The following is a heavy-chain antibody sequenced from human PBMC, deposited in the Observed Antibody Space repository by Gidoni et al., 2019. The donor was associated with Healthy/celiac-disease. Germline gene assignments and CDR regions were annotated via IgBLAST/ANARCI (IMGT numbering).Heavy chain of an antibody. Sequence: QVQLVQSGAEVKKPWSSVQVSCHASGGTFSSYAISWMRQAPGQALEWMGGIIPIYGTANYAQKFQGRVTITADESTSTAYMELSSLRSEDTAVYYCARDGVTGTTYYYYYGMDVWGQGTTVTVSS. CDR3: ARDGVTGTTYYYYYGMDV. CDR1: GGTFSSYA. J-gene: IGHJ6*02. CDR2: IIPIYGTA. V-gene: IGHV1-69*01. D-gene: IGHD1-7*01.